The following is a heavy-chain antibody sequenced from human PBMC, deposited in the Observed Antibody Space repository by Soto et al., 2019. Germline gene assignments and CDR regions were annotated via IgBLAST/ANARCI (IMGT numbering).Heavy chain of an antibody. CDR1: GGSISSYY. J-gene: IGHJ5*02. CDR3: ARDKVAAAGRNGFDP. D-gene: IGHD6-13*01. Sequence: SETLSLTCTVSGGSISSYYWSWILQPPGKGLEWIGYIYYSGSTNYNPSLKSRVTISVDTSKNQFSLKLSSVTAADTAVYYCARDKVAAAGRNGFDPWGQGTLVTVSS. V-gene: IGHV4-59*01. CDR2: IYYSGST.